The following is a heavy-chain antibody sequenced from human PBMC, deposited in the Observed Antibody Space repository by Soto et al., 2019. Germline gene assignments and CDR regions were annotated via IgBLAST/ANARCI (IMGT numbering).Heavy chain of an antibody. CDR2: ISGTGVPT. V-gene: IGHV3-23*01. D-gene: IGHD2-2*01. CDR1: GFTFSDYA. CDR3: AKSFCSSSSCFFLWVDP. J-gene: IGHJ5*02. Sequence: GSLRLSCAASGFTFSDYAMSWVRQAPGKGLECLSLISGTGVPTLYAGSVKGRFSVSRDNSKNTLFLEMNDLRVDDTAIYYCAKSFCSSSSCFFLWVDPWGPGTLVTSPQ.